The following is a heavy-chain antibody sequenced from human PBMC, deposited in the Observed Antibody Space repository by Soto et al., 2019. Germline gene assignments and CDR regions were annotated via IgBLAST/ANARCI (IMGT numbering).Heavy chain of an antibody. D-gene: IGHD3-22*01. CDR2: IYHSGST. Sequence: PSETLSLTCAVSGGSISSSNWWSWVRQPPGKGLEWIGEIYHSGSTNYNPSLKSRVTISVDKSKNQFSLKLSSVTAADTAVYYCASLYDSSGYPFDYWGQGTRVTVSS. J-gene: IGHJ4*02. CDR1: GGSISSSNW. V-gene: IGHV4-4*02. CDR3: ASLYDSSGYPFDY.